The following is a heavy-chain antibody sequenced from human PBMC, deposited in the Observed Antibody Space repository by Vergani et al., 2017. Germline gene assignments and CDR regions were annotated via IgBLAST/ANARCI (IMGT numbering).Heavy chain of an antibody. CDR1: GFTVSSNY. D-gene: IGHD3-22*01. V-gene: IGHV3-53*02. CDR3: AKGNYYDSSGYYYNY. Sequence: EVQLVETGGGLIQPGGSLRLSCAASGFTVSSNYMSWVRQAPGKGLEWVSVISGSGGSTYYADSVKGRFTISRDNSKNTLYLQMNSLRAEDTAVYYCAKGNYYDSSGYYYNYWGQGTLVTVSS. CDR2: ISGSGGST. J-gene: IGHJ4*02.